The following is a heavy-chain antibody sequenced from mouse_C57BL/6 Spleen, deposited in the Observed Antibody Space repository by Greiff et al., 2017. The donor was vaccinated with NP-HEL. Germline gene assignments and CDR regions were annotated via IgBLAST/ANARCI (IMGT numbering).Heavy chain of an antibody. CDR1: GYTFTSYW. D-gene: IGHD1-1*01. J-gene: IGHJ4*01. V-gene: IGHV1-53*01. CDR2: INPSNGGT. CDR3: ARGYYGSSSPQWAMDY. Sequence: QVQLQQPGTELVKPGASVKLSCKASGYTFTSYWMHWVKQGPGKGLEWIGNINPSNGGTNYNEKFKSKATLTVDKSSSKAYMKLSSLTSEDSAVYYCARGYYGSSSPQWAMDYWGQGTSVTVSS.